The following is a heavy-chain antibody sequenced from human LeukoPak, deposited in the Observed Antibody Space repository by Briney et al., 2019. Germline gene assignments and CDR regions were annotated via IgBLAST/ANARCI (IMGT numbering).Heavy chain of an antibody. CDR2: IYYSEST. CDR3: AKSGGYGLILP. J-gene: IGHJ4*02. Sequence: SETLSLTCAVSGASISGNNYYWGWLRQPPGKGREWFGNIYYSESTYYNASLQSRVTISIDTSKNQFSLTLNSVPAADTAMYYCAKSGGYGLILPGGQGTRVTVSS. V-gene: IGHV4-39*01. CDR1: GASISGNNYY. D-gene: IGHD1-26*01.